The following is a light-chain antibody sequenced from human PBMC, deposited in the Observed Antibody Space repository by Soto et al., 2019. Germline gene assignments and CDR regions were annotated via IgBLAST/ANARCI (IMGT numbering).Light chain of an antibody. J-gene: IGKJ2*01. V-gene: IGKV1-5*03. Sequence: DIQMTQSPSTLSASVGDSVTITCRASQSIGSWVAWYQQKPGKAPKLLIYKASSLESGVPSRFSGSGSGTEFTLTISSLQPDDFATYYCQQYNSYPHTFGQGTRLEIK. CDR1: QSIGSW. CDR3: QQYNSYPHT. CDR2: KAS.